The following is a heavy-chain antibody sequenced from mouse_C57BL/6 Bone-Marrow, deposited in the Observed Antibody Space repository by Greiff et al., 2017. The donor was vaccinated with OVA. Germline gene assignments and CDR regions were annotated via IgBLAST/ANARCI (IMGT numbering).Heavy chain of an antibody. V-gene: IGHV1-82*01. CDR1: GYAFSSSW. D-gene: IGHD2-2*01. CDR2: IYPGDGGT. Sequence: VQLQQSGPELVKPGASVKISCKASGYAFSSSWMNWVKQRPGKGLEWLGRIYPGDGGTNYNGKFKGKATLTADKSSSTAYMQLSSLTSEDSAVYVCASYGYDVPWYFDVWGTGTTVTVSS. CDR3: ASYGYDVPWYFDV. J-gene: IGHJ1*03.